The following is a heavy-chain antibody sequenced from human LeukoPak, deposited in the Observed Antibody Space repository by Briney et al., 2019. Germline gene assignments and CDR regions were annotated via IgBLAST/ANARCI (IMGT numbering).Heavy chain of an antibody. J-gene: IGHJ4*02. Sequence: SETLSLTCTVSGGSISSYYWSWIRQPPGKGLEWIGEINHSGSTNYNPSLKSRVTISVDTSKNQFSLKLSSVTAADTAVYYCALRNYDFWSGSISPFDYWGQGTLVTVSS. V-gene: IGHV4-34*01. CDR2: INHSGST. D-gene: IGHD3-3*01. CDR1: GGSISSYY. CDR3: ALRNYDFWSGSISPFDY.